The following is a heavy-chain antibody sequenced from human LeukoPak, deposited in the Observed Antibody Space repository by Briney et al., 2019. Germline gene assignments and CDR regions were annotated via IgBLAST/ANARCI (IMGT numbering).Heavy chain of an antibody. V-gene: IGHV3-23*01. Sequence: PGGSLRLSCAASGFTFSSYAMSWVRQAPGKGLEWVSAISDSGGSTYYADSVKGRFTISRDNSKNTLYLQMNSLRAEDTAVYYCAKANRGSSTSCYDYWGQGTLVTVSS. CDR3: AKANRGSSTSCYDY. D-gene: IGHD2-2*01. J-gene: IGHJ4*02. CDR1: GFTFSSYA. CDR2: ISDSGGST.